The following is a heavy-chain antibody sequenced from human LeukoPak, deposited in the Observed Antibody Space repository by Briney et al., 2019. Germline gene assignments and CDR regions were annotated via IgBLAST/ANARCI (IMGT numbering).Heavy chain of an antibody. J-gene: IGHJ4*02. CDR3: ARHCLPVGAVDY. CDR1: GGSFSGYY. CDR2: INHSGST. Sequence: PSETLSLTCAVYGGSFSGYYWSWIRQPPGKGLEWIGEINHSGSTNYNPSLKSRVTISVDTSKNQFSLKLSSVTAADTAVYYCARHCLPVGAVDYWGQGTLVTVSS. D-gene: IGHD1-26*01. V-gene: IGHV4-34*01.